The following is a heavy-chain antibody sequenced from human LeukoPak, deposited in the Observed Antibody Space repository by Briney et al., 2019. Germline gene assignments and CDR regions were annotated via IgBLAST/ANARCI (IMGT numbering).Heavy chain of an antibody. Sequence: SETLSLTCTVSGGSISSSSYYWGWIRQPPGKGLEWIGSIHYSGSTYYNPSLKSRVTISVDTSKNQFSLKVSSVTAADTAVYYCARHGIRGSYHFDYWRQGTLVTVSS. D-gene: IGHD1-26*01. V-gene: IGHV4-39*01. CDR2: IHYSGST. CDR3: ARHGIRGSYHFDY. J-gene: IGHJ4*02. CDR1: GGSISSSSYY.